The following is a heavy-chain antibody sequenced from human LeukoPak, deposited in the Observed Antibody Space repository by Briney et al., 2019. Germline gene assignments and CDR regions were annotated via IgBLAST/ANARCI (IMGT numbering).Heavy chain of an antibody. V-gene: IGHV3-23*01. Sequence: GGSLRLSCAASGFTFSSYGMNWVRQAPGKGLEWVSAISGSGGSTYYADSVKGRFTISRDNSKNTLYLQMNSLRAEDTAVYYCAKDRSRVGAAVTIDYWGQGTLVTVS. CDR2: ISGSGGST. CDR1: GFTFSSYG. CDR3: AKDRSRVGAAVTIDY. J-gene: IGHJ4*02. D-gene: IGHD1-26*01.